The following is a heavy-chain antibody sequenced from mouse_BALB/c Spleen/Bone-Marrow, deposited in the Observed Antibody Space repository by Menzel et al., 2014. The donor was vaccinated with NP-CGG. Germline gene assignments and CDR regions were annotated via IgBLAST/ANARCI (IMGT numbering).Heavy chain of an antibody. Sequence: DVKLVESGPGLVKPSQSPSLTCSVTGYSITSGYYWNWIRQFPGNKLEWMGYISYDGSNNYNPSLKNRISITRDTSKNQFFLKLNSVTTEDTATYYCARGGYDGRGFAYWGQGTLVTVSA. CDR3: ARGGYDGRGFAY. V-gene: IGHV3-6*02. J-gene: IGHJ3*01. CDR1: GYSITSGYY. CDR2: ISYDGSN. D-gene: IGHD2-14*01.